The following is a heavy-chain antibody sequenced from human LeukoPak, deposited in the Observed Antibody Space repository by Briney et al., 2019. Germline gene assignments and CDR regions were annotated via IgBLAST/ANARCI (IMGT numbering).Heavy chain of an antibody. CDR1: GFTFSAFW. Sequence: GGSLRLSCAASGFTFSAFWMTWVRQAPGKGLEWVANIKEDGSEKYYVDSVKGRFTISRDNAKNSLYLQMDSLRAEDTAVYYCAREGKPGTFDYWGQGTLVTVSS. J-gene: IGHJ4*02. V-gene: IGHV3-7*01. D-gene: IGHD1-14*01. CDR3: AREGKPGTFDY. CDR2: IKEDGSEK.